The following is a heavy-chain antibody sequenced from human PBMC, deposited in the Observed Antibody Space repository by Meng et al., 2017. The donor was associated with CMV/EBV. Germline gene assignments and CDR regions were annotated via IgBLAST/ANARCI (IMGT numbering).Heavy chain of an antibody. CDR1: GFTFSSYA. J-gene: IGHJ4*02. CDR2: ISGSGGST. Sequence: GESLKISCAASGFTFSSYAMGWVRQAPGKGLEWVSAISGSGGSTYYADSVKGRFTISRDNSKNTLYLQMNSLRAEDTAVYYCAKDAAAADFDYWGQGTLVTVSS. D-gene: IGHD6-13*01. V-gene: IGHV3-23*01. CDR3: AKDAAAADFDY.